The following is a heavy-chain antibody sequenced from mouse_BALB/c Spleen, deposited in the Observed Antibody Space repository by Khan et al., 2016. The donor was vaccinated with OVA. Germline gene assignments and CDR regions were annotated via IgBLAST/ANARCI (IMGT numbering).Heavy chain of an antibody. CDR1: GYSFTSYW. Sequence: EVQLQQSGTVLARPGASVKMSCKASGYSFTSYWMHWVKQRPGQGLEWIGAIYPGISDTRYNQKFKGKAKLTAVTSATTAYMEFSSLTTEDSAVYYCTRSYDAYYFDYWGQGTTLTVSS. CDR2: IYPGISDT. D-gene: IGHD2-3*01. V-gene: IGHV1-5*01. J-gene: IGHJ2*01. CDR3: TRSYDAYYFDY.